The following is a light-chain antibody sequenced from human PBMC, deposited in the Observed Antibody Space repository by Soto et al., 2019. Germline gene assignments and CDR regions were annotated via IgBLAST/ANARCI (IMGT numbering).Light chain of an antibody. J-gene: IGLJ2*01. CDR1: SSNIGSNT. CDR2: SNN. Sequence: QSVLTQPPSASGTPGQRVTISCSGSSSNIGSNTVNWYQQLPGTAPQLLSYSNNQRPSGVPDRFSVSKSGTSASLAISGLQSEDEADYYCAAWDDSRGGVFGGGTKLPVL. V-gene: IGLV1-44*01. CDR3: AAWDDSRGGV.